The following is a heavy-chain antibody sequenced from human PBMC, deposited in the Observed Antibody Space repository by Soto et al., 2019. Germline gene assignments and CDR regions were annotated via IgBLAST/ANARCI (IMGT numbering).Heavy chain of an antibody. CDR3: AREYTYGSNFFDC. D-gene: IGHD2-2*02. V-gene: IGHV4-31*03. Sequence: SETLSLTCTVPGGSISSAAYYWSWIRQHPGKGLEWIGYISHSGSTYYNPSLKSRVIISVDTSKNQFSLSLTSVTAADTAVYYCAREYTYGSNFFDCWGQGALVTVSS. CDR1: GGSISSAAYY. J-gene: IGHJ4*02. CDR2: ISHSGST.